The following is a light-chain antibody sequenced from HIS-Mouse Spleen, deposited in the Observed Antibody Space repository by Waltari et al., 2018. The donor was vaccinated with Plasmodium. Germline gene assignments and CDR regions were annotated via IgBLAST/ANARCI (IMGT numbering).Light chain of an antibody. J-gene: IGKJ4*01. CDR1: QSISSY. CDR2: AAS. Sequence: DIHITQSPSSLSASVGDRVTIPSRASQSISSYLNWYQQKPGKAPKLLIYAASSLQSGVPSRFSGSGSGTDFTLTISSLQPEDFATYYCQQSYSTPPTFGGGTKVEIK. CDR3: QQSYSTPPT. V-gene: IGKV1-39*01.